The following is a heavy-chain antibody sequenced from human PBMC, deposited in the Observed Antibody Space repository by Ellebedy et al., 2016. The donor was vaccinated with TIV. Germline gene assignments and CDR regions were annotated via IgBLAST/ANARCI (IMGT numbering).Heavy chain of an antibody. CDR1: GFTFSSYA. CDR2: ISGSGGST. V-gene: IGHV3-23*01. J-gene: IGHJ5*02. CDR3: AKEAEVTTFVWSVHWFDP. Sequence: GESLKISXAASGFTFSSYAMSWVRQAPGKGLEWVSAISGSGGSTYYADSVKGRFTISRDNSKNTLYLQMNSLRAEDTAVYYCAKEAEVTTFVWSVHWFDPWGQGTLVTVSS. D-gene: IGHD3-3*01.